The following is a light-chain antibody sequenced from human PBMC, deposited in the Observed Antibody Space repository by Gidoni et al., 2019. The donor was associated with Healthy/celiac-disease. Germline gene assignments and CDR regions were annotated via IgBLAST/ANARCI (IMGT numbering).Light chain of an antibody. CDR1: SSDVGSYNL. V-gene: IGLV2-23*01. CDR2: EGS. J-gene: IGLJ3*02. Sequence: QSALTQPAPVPGSPGQPITIPCTGTSSDVGSYNLVSWYQQHPGKAHKLMIYEGSKPPSGVSNRFSGSKSGNTASLTITGLQAEDEADYYCCSYADSSTYWVFGGGTKLSVL. CDR3: CSYADSSTYWV.